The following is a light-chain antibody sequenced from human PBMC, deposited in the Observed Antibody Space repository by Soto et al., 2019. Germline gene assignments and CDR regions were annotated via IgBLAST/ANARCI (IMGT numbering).Light chain of an antibody. CDR2: GAS. Sequence: DIVLTQSPATLSVSPGDRATLSCRASQNILNNLAWYHQKPGQPPRLLVYGASTRATDAPPRFRGSGSGTEFSLTISRLQSEDFGTYYCQQYSSWPRTFGQGSKVEMK. CDR1: QNILNN. CDR3: QQYSSWPRT. J-gene: IGKJ1*01. V-gene: IGKV3-15*01.